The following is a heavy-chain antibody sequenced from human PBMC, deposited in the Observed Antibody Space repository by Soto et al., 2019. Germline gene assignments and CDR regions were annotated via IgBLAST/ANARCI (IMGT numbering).Heavy chain of an antibody. J-gene: IGHJ6*02. CDR2: ISSSSSYI. D-gene: IGHD6-19*01. CDR1: GFTFSSYS. Sequence: KTGGSRRLSCAASGFTFSSYSMSWVRQAPGEGLEWVSSISSSSSYIYYADSVKGRFTISRDNAKNSLYLQMNSLRAEDTAVYYCARDQWLVRSYYYYYGMDVWGQGTTVTVSS. V-gene: IGHV3-21*01. CDR3: ARDQWLVRSYYYYYGMDV.